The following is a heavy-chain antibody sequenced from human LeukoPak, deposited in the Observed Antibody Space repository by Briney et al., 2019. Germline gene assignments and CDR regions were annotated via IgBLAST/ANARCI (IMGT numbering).Heavy chain of an antibody. V-gene: IGHV3-30*02. CDR1: GFTFSSYG. Sequence: GGSLRLSCVASGFTFSSYGMHWVRQAPGKGLEWVAFIRYDGSNKYYADSVKGRFTISRDNPKNTVYLQMNSLRGEDTAVYYCANDRGDYYYMDVWGKGTTVTVSS. J-gene: IGHJ6*03. CDR2: IRYDGSNK. D-gene: IGHD1-26*01. CDR3: ANDRGDYYYMDV.